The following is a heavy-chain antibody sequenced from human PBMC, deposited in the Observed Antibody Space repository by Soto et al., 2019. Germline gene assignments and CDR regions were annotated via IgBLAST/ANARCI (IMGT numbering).Heavy chain of an antibody. V-gene: IGHV1-58*01. CDR2: IVVGSGNT. CDR1: GFTFTSSA. D-gene: IGHD1-26*01. CDR3: AADKMGSSFDY. Sequence: QMQLVQAGPEAKKPGTSGKVPCKASGFTFTSSAVQWVRQALGQRRAWIGWIVVGSGNTNYAQKFQERVTITRDMSTSTAYMELSSMRSEDTAVYYCAADKMGSSFDYWGQGTLVTVSS. J-gene: IGHJ4*02.